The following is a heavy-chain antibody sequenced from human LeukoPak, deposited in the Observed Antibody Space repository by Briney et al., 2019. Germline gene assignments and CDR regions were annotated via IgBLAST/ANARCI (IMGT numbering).Heavy chain of an antibody. CDR1: GFSFSRYT. Sequence: GGSLRLSCAASGFSFSRYTMNWVRQAPGKGLEWVSYISSSGSTKYYADSVKGRFTISRDNAKNSLYLQMNSLRVEDTAVYYCPRGSEWDLLGSCDRWGQGTLVTVSS. D-gene: IGHD1-26*01. J-gene: IGHJ5*02. CDR3: PRGSEWDLLGSCDR. CDR2: ISSSGSTK. V-gene: IGHV3-48*04.